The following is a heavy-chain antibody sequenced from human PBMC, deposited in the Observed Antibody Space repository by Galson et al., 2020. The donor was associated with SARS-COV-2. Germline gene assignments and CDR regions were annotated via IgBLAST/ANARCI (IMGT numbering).Heavy chain of an antibody. V-gene: IGHV4-4*02. D-gene: IGHD2-2*01. J-gene: IGHJ4*02. CDR3: ARGEYSSGFCSSSGCMGCDY. Sequence: SETLSLTCAVSGGSISSTNWWSWVRRPPGKGLEWSGEIYHSGSTNYTPSLKSRVTISVDKSNNQFSLNLRSVTAADTAMYYCARGEYSSGFCSSSGCMGCDYWGQGTLVNVSS. CDR2: IYHSGST. CDR1: GGSISSTNW.